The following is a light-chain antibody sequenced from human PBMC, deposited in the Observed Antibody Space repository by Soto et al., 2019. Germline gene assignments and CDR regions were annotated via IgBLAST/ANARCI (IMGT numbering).Light chain of an antibody. V-gene: IGKV1-39*01. CDR2: AAS. Sequence: IQMTQSPSSLSASVGDRVIITCRSDHSINNYLNWYQQRPEKVPKLLIYAASTLQSGVPSRFSGSGSGRVFTLTINSLQPEDFATYSCQQSYSTLGTFGRGTRVEI. CDR1: HSINNY. J-gene: IGKJ2*01. CDR3: QQSYSTLGT.